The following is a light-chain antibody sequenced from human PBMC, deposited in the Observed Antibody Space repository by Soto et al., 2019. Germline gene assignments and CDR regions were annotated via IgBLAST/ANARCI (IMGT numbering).Light chain of an antibody. CDR3: QQSYSTRLT. J-gene: IGKJ4*01. CDR2: GAS. Sequence: EIVLTQSPGTLSLSPGERATLSCRASQSVSSSYLAWYQQKPGQAPRLLIYGASSRATGIPDRFSGSGSGTDFTLTISSLQPEDFATYYCQQSYSTRLTFGGGTKVDNK. V-gene: IGKV3-20*01. CDR1: QSVSSSY.